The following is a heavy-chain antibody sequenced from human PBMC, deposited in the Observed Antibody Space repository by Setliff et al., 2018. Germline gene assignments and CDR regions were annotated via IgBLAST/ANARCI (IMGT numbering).Heavy chain of an antibody. CDR2: INEDGTDR. CDR1: EFAFSSSW. D-gene: IGHD6-6*01. J-gene: IGHJ4*02. V-gene: IGHV3-7*01. Sequence: GESLKISCAVSEFAFSSSWMTWVRQAPGKGLEWVANINEDGTDRKYVDSVKGRFTISRDNAKNSVYLQMSSLRVEDSAVYYCATNPRYTNSQRDYWGPGTLVTVSS. CDR3: ATNPRYTNSQRDY.